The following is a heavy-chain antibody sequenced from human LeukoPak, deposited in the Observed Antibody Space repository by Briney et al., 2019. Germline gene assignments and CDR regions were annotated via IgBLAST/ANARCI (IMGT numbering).Heavy chain of an antibody. CDR1: GFTVSGTY. Sequence: PGGSLRLSCAASGFTVSGTYMSWVRQAPGKGLEWVSAISGSGGSTYYADSVKGRFTISRDNSKNTLYLQMNSLRAEDTAVYYCAKDRIAAAGYYFDYWGQGTLVTVSS. D-gene: IGHD6-13*01. J-gene: IGHJ4*02. CDR3: AKDRIAAAGYYFDY. V-gene: IGHV3-23*01. CDR2: ISGSGGST.